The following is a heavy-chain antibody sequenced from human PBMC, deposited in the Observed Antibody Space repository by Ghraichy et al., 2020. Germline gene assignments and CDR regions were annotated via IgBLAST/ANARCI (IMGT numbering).Heavy chain of an antibody. CDR1: GDSVSNNNVA. Sequence: SQTLSHTCAISGDSVSNNNVAWNWIRQSPARGLEWLGRTYYTSKWYSEYAVSVKSRITINPDTPKNQVSLHLNSVTPEDTAVYYCARERDNTLGYWGQGTLVTGSS. D-gene: IGHD1-14*01. V-gene: IGHV6-1*01. CDR2: TYYTSKWYS. J-gene: IGHJ4*02. CDR3: ARERDNTLGY.